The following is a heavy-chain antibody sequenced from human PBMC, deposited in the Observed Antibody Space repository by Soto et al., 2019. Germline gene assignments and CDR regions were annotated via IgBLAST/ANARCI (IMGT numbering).Heavy chain of an antibody. CDR1: GFTFSNAW. J-gene: IGHJ6*03. Sequence: GGSLRLSCAASGFTFSNAWMSWVRQAPGKGLEWVGRIKSKTDGGTTDYAAPVKGRFTISRDDSKNTLYLQMSSLKTEDTAVYYCTTEGDYDFWSGYYYYYYYYMDVWGKGTTVTVSS. V-gene: IGHV3-15*01. CDR3: TTEGDYDFWSGYYYYYYYYMDV. CDR2: IKSKTDGGTT. D-gene: IGHD3-3*01.